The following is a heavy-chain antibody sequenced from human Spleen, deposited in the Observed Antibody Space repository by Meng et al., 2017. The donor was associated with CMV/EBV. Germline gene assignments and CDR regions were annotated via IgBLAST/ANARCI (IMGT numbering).Heavy chain of an antibody. J-gene: IGHJ1*01. CDR3: AKDGLGRRRGSSEYLQH. CDR1: FIFSNYG. CDR2: IWYDGSYE. V-gene: IGHV3-33*06. D-gene: IGHD3-10*01. Sequence: FIFSNYGIQGVRQAPGKGLEWVAIIWYDGSYEYCADSVKGRFTISRDDSKNTVYLQMNNLRVEDTAVYYCAKDGLGRRRGSSEYLQHWGQGTLVTVSS.